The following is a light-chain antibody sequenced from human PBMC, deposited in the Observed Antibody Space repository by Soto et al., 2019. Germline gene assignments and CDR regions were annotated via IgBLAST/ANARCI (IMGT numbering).Light chain of an antibody. CDR1: SSDVGGYNY. CDR2: EVS. V-gene: IGLV2-8*01. CDR3: SSYGGNNNYV. J-gene: IGLJ1*01. Sequence: QSALTQPPSASGSPGQSVTISCTGTSSDVGGYNYASWYQQNPGKVPKLMIYEVSKRPSGVPDRFSGSKSGKTASLTVSGLQAEDEADYYCSSYGGNNNYVFGTGTKLTVL.